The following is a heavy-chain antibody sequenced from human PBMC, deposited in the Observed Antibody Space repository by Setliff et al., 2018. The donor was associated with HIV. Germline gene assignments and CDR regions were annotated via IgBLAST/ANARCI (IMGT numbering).Heavy chain of an antibody. V-gene: IGHV4-39*07. J-gene: IGHJ6*03. Sequence: SETLSLTCSVSGGSISSSNYYGGWIRQPPGKGLEWIGSFYYRGNTYYSPSLKSRVTISIDTSKNQFSLTLSSVTAADTAVYYCARDGPLEGSYRYYYYYMDVWGKGTTVTVSS. CDR2: FYYRGNT. D-gene: IGHD3-10*01. CDR3: ARDGPLEGSYRYYYYYMDV. CDR1: GGSISSSNYY.